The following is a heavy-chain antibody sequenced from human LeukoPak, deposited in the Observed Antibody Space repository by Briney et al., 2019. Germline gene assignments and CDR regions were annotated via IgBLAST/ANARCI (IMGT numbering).Heavy chain of an antibody. V-gene: IGHV3-30*18. CDR3: AKGLLSGQWLLFNY. Sequence: PGRSLRLSCAASGFTFSSYAMHWVRQAPGKGLEWVAVISYDGSNKYYAYSVKGRFTISRDNSKNTLYLQMNSLRAEDTAVYYCAKGLLSGQWLLFNYWGQGTLVTVSS. J-gene: IGHJ4*02. CDR1: GFTFSSYA. D-gene: IGHD6-19*01. CDR2: ISYDGSNK.